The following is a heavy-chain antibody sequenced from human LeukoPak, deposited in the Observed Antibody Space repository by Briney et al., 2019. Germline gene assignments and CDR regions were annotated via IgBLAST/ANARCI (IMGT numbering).Heavy chain of an antibody. D-gene: IGHD3-9*01. CDR3: ARQNGYFEWSPLRYYGMDV. V-gene: IGHV4-34*01. Sequence: NPSETLSLTCAVYGGSFSAYYWSWIRQPPGKGLEWIGEISHSGGTNYNPSLKSRVTISVDTSKDQFSLELSSVTAADTGVYYCARQNGYFEWSPLRYYGMDVWGKGTTVTVSS. CDR2: ISHSGGT. J-gene: IGHJ6*04. CDR1: GGSFSAYY.